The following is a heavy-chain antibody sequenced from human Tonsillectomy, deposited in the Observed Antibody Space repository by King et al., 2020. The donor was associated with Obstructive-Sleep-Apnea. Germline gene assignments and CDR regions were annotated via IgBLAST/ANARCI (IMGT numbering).Heavy chain of an antibody. D-gene: IGHD3-10*01. V-gene: IGHV3-49*03. Sequence: VQLVESGGNLVQPARSLRLSCIGSGFTFGDYAMNWFRQAPGEGLEWVGFIRSKTYGGTPEYAASVKGRFTISRDDSKSIAYLQMNSLKTEDTAMYYCARSRRGFDYWGQGTLVTVSS. CDR3: ARSRRGFDY. CDR2: IRSKTYGGTP. J-gene: IGHJ4*02. CDR1: GFTFGDYA.